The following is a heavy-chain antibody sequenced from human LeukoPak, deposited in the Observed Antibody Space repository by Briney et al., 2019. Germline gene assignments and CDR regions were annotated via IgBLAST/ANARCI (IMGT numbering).Heavy chain of an antibody. CDR3: AYIAGLRFDY. J-gene: IGHJ4*02. V-gene: IGHV4-59*01. CDR2: IYYSGST. CDR1: GVSISSYY. Sequence: PSETLSLTCTVSGVSISSYYWSWIRQPPGKGLEWIGYIYYSGSTNHNPSLKSRVTMSIDTSKSQFSLRLDSVTTTDTAMYYCAYIAGLRFDYWGQGILVTVSS. D-gene: IGHD2-21*01.